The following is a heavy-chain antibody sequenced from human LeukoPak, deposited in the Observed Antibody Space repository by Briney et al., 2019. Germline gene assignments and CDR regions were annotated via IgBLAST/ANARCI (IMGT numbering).Heavy chain of an antibody. CDR3: ARGYYYDSSGYSKDFDY. D-gene: IGHD3-22*01. J-gene: IGHJ4*02. CDR2: IKQDGTEK. CDR1: GFIFSSYW. V-gene: IGHV3-7*04. Sequence: PGGSLRLSCAASGFIFSSYWMSWVRQAPGKGLEWVANIKQDGTEKHYVDSVKGRFTISRDNAKNSLYLEMNSLRAEDTAVYYCARGYYYDSSGYSKDFDYWGQGTLVTVSS.